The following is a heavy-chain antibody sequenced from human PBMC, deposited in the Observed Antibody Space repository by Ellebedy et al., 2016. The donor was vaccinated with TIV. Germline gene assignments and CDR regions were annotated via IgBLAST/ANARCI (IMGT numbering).Heavy chain of an antibody. CDR1: GGSISSSSYY. D-gene: IGHD2-2*01. V-gene: IGHV4-39*07. J-gene: IGHJ4*02. CDR2: IYYSGST. Sequence: SETLSLXXTVSGGSISSSSYYWGWIRQPPGKGLEWIGSIYYSGSTYYNPSLKSRVTISVDKSKNQFSLKLSSVTAADTAVYYCARSHQLLPWGQGTLVTVSS. CDR3: ARSHQLLP.